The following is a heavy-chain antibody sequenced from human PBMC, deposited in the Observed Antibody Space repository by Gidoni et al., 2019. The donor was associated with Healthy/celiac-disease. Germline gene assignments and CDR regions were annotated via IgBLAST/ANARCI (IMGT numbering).Heavy chain of an antibody. D-gene: IGHD6-19*01. Sequence: QVQLVESGGGVVQPGRSLRLSCAASGFTFSSYGMHWVRQAPGKGLEWVAVIWYDGSNKYYADSVKCRFTISRDNSKNTLYLQMNSLRAEDTAVYYCARGRTSSGWSGCSDYWGQGTLVTVSS. CDR1: GFTFSSYG. CDR3: ARGRTSSGWSGCSDY. J-gene: IGHJ4*02. V-gene: IGHV3-33*01. CDR2: IWYDGSNK.